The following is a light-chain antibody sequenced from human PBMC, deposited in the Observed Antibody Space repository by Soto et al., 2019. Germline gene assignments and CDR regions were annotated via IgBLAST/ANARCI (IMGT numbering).Light chain of an antibody. J-gene: IGKJ2*01. CDR3: QHYNYWPYT. V-gene: IGKV3-15*01. CDR2: DES. Sequence: EIVMTQSPATLSLSPGERATLSCRASQTIDNTLAWYQRKPGQAPRLIIYDESTRATGVPARFSGSGSGTDLNLTISRLQSEDFAVYYCQHYNYWPYTFGQGTKVDIK. CDR1: QTIDNT.